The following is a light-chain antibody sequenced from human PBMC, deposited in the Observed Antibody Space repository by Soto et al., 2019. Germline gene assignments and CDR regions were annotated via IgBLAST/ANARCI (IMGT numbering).Light chain of an antibody. CDR3: QQAYGAPPT. CDR1: QSITTY. J-gene: IGKJ1*01. V-gene: IGKV1-39*01. CDR2: AAA. Sequence: DIQLTQSPSSMFEPVGDRVTITCRASQSITTYLNWYQQTSGEAPKLLIYAAARLQTGVPSRFSGSGSGTDFTLTISSLQPEDFATYYCQQAYGAPPTFGQGTKVDI.